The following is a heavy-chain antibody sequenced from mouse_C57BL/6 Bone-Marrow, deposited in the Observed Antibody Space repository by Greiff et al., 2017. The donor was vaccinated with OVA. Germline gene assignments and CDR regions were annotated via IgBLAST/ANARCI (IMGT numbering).Heavy chain of an antibody. CDR2: IYPGSGST. V-gene: IGHV1-55*01. D-gene: IGHD1-1*01. J-gene: IGHJ3*01. Sequence: VQLQQSGAELVKPGASVKMSCKASGYTFTSYWITWVKQRPGQGLEWIGDIYPGSGSTNYNEKFKSKATLTVDTSSSTAYMQLSSLTSEDSAVYYCARGGPYYGSSSAAYWGQGTLVTVSA. CDR3: ARGGPYYGSSSAAY. CDR1: GYTFTSYW.